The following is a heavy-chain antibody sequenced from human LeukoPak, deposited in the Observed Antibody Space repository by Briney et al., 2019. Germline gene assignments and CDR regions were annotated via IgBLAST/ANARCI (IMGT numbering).Heavy chain of an antibody. J-gene: IGHJ5*02. CDR2: MNPHRGKT. CDR1: GYTFPSYD. D-gene: IGHD6-13*01. V-gene: IGHV1-8*03. Sequence: ASVKVSCKASGYTFPSYDINWVRQAPGQGREGMGWMNPHRGKTAYAQKLQARVTITRNTSISTAYMELSSLRSEDTAVYYCARGRGFTSSSWYNWFDPWGKGTTVTVSS. CDR3: ARGRGFTSSSWYNWFDP.